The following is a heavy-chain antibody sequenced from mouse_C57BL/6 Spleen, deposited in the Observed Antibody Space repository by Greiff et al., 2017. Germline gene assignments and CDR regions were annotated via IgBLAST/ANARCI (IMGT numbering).Heavy chain of an antibody. CDR1: GYTFTSYW. J-gene: IGHJ2*01. CDR3: ARFTTVVDY. Sequence: QVQLQQPGAELVKPGASVKLSCKASGYTFTSYWMQWVKQRPGQGLEWIGEIDPSDSYTNYNQKFKGKATLTVDTSSSTAYMQLSSLTSEDSAVYYCARFTTVVDYWGQGTTLTVSS. V-gene: IGHV1-50*01. CDR2: IDPSDSYT. D-gene: IGHD1-1*01.